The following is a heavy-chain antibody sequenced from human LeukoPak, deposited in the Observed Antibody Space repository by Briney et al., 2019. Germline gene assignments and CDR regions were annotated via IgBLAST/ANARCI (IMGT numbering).Heavy chain of an antibody. Sequence: GGSLRLSCAASGFTFSSYGMHWVRQAPGKGLEWVAFIQHDGNNKYYADSVKGRFTISRDNSKHTLYLQMNSLKAEDTSVYYXAKDLPDYCTSGXCHPDYWGQGTLVTVSS. V-gene: IGHV3-30*02. CDR2: IQHDGNNK. J-gene: IGHJ4*02. CDR3: AKDLPDYCTSGXCHPDY. D-gene: IGHD2-8*01. CDR1: GFTFSSYG.